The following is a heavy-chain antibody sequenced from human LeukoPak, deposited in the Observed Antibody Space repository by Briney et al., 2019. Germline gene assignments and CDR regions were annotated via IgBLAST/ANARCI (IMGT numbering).Heavy chain of an antibody. CDR2: IRYDGSNK. CDR1: GFTFSSYG. CDR3: VKDGVYTLDY. V-gene: IGHV3-30*02. Sequence: GGSLRLSCAASGFTFSSYGMHWVRQAPGKGLEWVAFIRYDGSNKYYADSVKGRFTISRDNSKNTLYLQMNTLRPEDTAVYSCVKDGVYTLDYWGQGTLVTVSS. D-gene: IGHD5/OR15-5a*01. J-gene: IGHJ4*02.